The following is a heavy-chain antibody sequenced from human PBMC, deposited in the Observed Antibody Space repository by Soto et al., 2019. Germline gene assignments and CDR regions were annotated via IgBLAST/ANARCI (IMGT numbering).Heavy chain of an antibody. J-gene: IGHJ4*02. V-gene: IGHV3-9*01. D-gene: IGHD6-19*01. CDR3: AKDGFGYSSGWYDY. CDR2: ISWNSGSI. CDR1: GFTFDDYA. Sequence: EVQLVESGGGLVQPGRSLRLSCAASGFTFDDYAMHWVRQAPGKGLEWVSGISWNSGSIGYADSVKGRFTISRDNAKNCLYVQMNSLRAEDTALYYCAKDGFGYSSGWYDYWGQGTLVTVSS.